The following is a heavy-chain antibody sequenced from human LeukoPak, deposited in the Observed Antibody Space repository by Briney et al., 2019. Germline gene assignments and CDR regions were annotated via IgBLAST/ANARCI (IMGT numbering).Heavy chain of an antibody. J-gene: IGHJ4*02. CDR3: ARDRSEQWLVPGHFDY. CDR2: IIPIFGTA. CDR1: GGTFSSYA. V-gene: IGHV1-69*05. D-gene: IGHD6-19*01. Sequence: ASVKVSCKASGGTFSSYAISWVRQAPGQGLEWMGRIIPIFGTANYAQKFQGRVTITTDESTSTAYMELSSLRSEDKAVYYCARDRSEQWLVPGHFDYWGQGTLVTVSP.